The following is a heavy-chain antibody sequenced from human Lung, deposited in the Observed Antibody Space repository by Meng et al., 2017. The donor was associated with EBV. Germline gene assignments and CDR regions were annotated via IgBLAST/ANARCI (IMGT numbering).Heavy chain of an antibody. V-gene: IGHV1-69*01. CDR1: GGTFSSYA. Sequence: QGQLVQAGAEVKKPGSSVRVSCKASGGTFSSYAISWVRQAPGQGLEWMGGIIPMFGTAKYAQKFQARVTITADESTSTAYMELTSLISEDTAVYYCARGATSVFDLWGRGTLVTVSS. CDR2: IIPMFGTA. J-gene: IGHJ2*01. CDR3: ARGATSVFDL.